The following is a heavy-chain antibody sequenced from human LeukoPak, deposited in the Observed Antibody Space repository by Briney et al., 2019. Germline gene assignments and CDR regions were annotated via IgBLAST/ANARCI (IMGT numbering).Heavy chain of an antibody. V-gene: IGHV3-21*01. CDR3: ARDFRSYSSSSGFDY. CDR1: GFTFSSYS. D-gene: IGHD6-6*01. CDR2: ISSSSSYI. J-gene: IGHJ4*02. Sequence: GGSLRLSCAASGFTFSSYSMNWVRQAPGKGLEWVSSISSSSSYIYYADSVKGRFTISRDNAKNSLYLQMNSLRAEDTAVYYCARDFRSYSSSSGFDYWGQGILVTVSS.